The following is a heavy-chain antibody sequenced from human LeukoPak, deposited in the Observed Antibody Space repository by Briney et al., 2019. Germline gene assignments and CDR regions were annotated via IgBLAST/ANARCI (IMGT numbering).Heavy chain of an antibody. CDR3: AGGPGYKFSWFDP. D-gene: IGHD1-1*01. CDR2: IIPIFGTA. Sequence: SVKVSCKASGGTFTSYAISWVRQAPGQGLEWMGGIIPIFGTANYAQKFQSRVTITTDESTSTAYMELSSLRSEDTAVYYCAGGPGYKFSWFDPWGQGTLVTVSS. J-gene: IGHJ5*02. CDR1: GGTFTSYA. V-gene: IGHV1-69*05.